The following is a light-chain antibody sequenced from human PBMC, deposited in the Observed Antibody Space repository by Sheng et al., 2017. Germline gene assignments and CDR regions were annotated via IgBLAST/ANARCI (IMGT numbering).Light chain of an antibody. CDR3: QHYANSGVL. Sequence: DIVLTQFPDTLSLSPGERATLSCRASQSVSSHSLAWYQQKPGQAPRLIIYGASNRATGVPDRFSGSGSETDFTLTIRRLEPEDFAVYFCQHYANSGVLFGGGTKVELK. V-gene: IGKV3-20*01. CDR2: GAS. CDR1: QSVSSHS. J-gene: IGKJ4*01.